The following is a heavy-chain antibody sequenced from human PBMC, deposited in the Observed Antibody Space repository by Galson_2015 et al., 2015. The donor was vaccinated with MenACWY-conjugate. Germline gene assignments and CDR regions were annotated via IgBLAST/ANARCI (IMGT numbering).Heavy chain of an antibody. Sequence: SLRLSCAASGFTFSSYAMHWVRQAPGKGLEWVAVISYDGSNKYYADSVKGRFTISRDNSKNTLYLQMNSLRAEDTAVYYCARGYDSSDQPNFDYWGQGTLVTVSS. J-gene: IGHJ4*02. CDR3: ARGYDSSDQPNFDY. V-gene: IGHV3-30*04. D-gene: IGHD3-22*01. CDR1: GFTFSSYA. CDR2: ISYDGSNK.